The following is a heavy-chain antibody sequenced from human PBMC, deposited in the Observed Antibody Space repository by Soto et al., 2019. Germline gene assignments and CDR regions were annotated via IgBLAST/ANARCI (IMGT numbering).Heavy chain of an antibody. V-gene: IGHV4-34*01. D-gene: IGHD3-22*01. CDR2: INHSGST. J-gene: IGHJ4*02. CDR3: ARVLVYYYDSSSPIDY. Sequence: QVQLQQWGAGLLKPSETLSLTCAVYGGSFSGYYWSWIRQPPGKGLEWIGEINHSGSTNYNPSLKSRVTISVDTSKNQFSLKLSSVTAADTAVYYGARVLVYYYDSSSPIDYWGQGTLVTVSS. CDR1: GGSFSGYY.